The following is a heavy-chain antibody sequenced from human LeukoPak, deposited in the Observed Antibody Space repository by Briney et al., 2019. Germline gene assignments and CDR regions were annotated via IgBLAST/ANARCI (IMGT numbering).Heavy chain of an antibody. CDR2: ISGSGGST. J-gene: IGHJ4*02. V-gene: IGHV3-23*01. CDR3: AKALGTSSWYGRLNQFDY. Sequence: PGGSLRLSCAASGFTFTDYYMSWIRQAPGKGLEWVSAISGSGGSTYYADSVKGRFTISRDNSKNTLYLQMNSLRAEDTAVYYCAKALGTSSWYGRLNQFDYWGQGTLVTVSS. D-gene: IGHD6-13*01. CDR1: GFTFTDYY.